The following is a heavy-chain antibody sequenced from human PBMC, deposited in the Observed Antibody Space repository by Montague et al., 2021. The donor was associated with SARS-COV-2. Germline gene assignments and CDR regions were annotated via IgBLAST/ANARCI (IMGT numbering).Heavy chain of an antibody. Sequence: SDTLSLTCTVSGGSISSSCYYWGRLRQPPGKGLEWIVCIYCSTSTYYTPSLKSPVTISMATSKNQVSLKLSSVTAADTAVYYCASNNRRPKYIVVVPAPHAFDIWGQGTMVTVSS. V-gene: IGHV4-39*01. CDR3: ASNNRRPKYIVVVPAPHAFDI. J-gene: IGHJ3*02. CDR1: GGSISSSCYY. D-gene: IGHD2-2*01. CDR2: IYCSTST.